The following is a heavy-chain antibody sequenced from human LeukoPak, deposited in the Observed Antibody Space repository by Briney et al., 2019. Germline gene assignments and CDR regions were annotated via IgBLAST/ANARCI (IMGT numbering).Heavy chain of an antibody. V-gene: IGHV1-18*01. CDR1: GYTFTSYG. CDR3: ARAIMITFGAPEYFQH. CDR2: ISAYNGNT. Sequence: ASVKVSCKASGYTFTSYGISWVRQAPGQGLEWMGWISAYNGNTNYAQKLQGRVTMTTDTSTSTAYMELRSLRSDDTAVYYCARAIMITFGAPEYFQHWGQGTLVTVSS. J-gene: IGHJ1*01. D-gene: IGHD3-16*01.